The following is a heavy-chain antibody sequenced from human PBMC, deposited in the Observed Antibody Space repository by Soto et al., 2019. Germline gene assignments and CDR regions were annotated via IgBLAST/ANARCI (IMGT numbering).Heavy chain of an antibody. J-gene: IGHJ3*02. V-gene: IGHV3-7*01. CDR2: IKQDGSEK. Sequence: PGGSLRLSCAASGFTFSSYWMSWVRQAPGKGLEWVANIKQDGSEKYYVDSVKGRFTTSRDNAKNSLYLQMNSLRAEDTAVYYCAREVDYGDSVNAFDIWGQGTMVTVS. D-gene: IGHD4-17*01. CDR3: AREVDYGDSVNAFDI. CDR1: GFTFSSYW.